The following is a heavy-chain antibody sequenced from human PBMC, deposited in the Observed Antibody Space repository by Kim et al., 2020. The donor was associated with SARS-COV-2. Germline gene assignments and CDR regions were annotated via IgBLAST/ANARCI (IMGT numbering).Heavy chain of an antibody. Sequence: RYSPSFQGHVTISADKASSTAYLQWSSLEASDSAMYYCARRGGGATGFLDYWGQGTLVTVSS. CDR3: ARRGGGATGFLDY. J-gene: IGHJ4*02. D-gene: IGHD3-16*01. V-gene: IGHV5-51*01.